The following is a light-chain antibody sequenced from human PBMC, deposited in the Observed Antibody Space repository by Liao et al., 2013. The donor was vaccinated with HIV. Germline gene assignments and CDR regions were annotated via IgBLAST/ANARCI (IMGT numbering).Light chain of an antibody. CDR1: NIGSKS. CDR2: YDS. Sequence: SYVLTQPPSVSVAPGQTATITCGGHNIGSKSVHWYQQRPGQAPVLVIHYDSARPSGIPERFSGSNSVNTATLTISTVEAGDEADYYCQVWDRGSDHPVFGGGTKLTVL. J-gene: IGLJ2*01. CDR3: QVWDRGSDHPV. V-gene: IGLV3-21*04.